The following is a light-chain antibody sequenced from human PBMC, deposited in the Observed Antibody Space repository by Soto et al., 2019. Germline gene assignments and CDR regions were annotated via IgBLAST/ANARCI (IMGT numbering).Light chain of an antibody. J-gene: IGKJ3*01. Sequence: EIVLTQSPATLSLSTGERATLSCRASQSVGSHFTWYQQKPGQAPRLPIYDASIRATGIPARFSGSGSGTDFALAISSLEPEAFAVYYCQQRDSWPLTFGPGTSVDIK. CDR3: QQRDSWPLT. V-gene: IGKV3-11*01. CDR1: QSVGSH. CDR2: DAS.